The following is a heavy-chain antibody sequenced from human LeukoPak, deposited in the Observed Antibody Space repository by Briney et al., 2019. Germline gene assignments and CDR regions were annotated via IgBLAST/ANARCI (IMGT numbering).Heavy chain of an antibody. V-gene: IGHV1-18*01. CDR1: GYTFTSYG. J-gene: IGHJ6*02. Sequence: GXSVKVSCKASGYTFTSYGISWVRQAPGQGLEWMGWISAYNGNTNYAQKLQGRVTMTTDTSTSTAYMELRSLRSDDTAVYYCARDRNGGSGWFLYYYYGMDVWGQGTTVTVSS. CDR3: ARDRNGGSGWFLYYYYGMDV. CDR2: ISAYNGNT. D-gene: IGHD6-19*01.